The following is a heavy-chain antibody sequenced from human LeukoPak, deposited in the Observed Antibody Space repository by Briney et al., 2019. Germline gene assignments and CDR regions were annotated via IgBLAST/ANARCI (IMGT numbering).Heavy chain of an antibody. Sequence: SVKVSCKASGGTLSSYAISWVRQAPGQGLEWMGGIIPIFDTTKYAQKFQGRVTMTRDMSTSTVYMELSSLRSEDTAVYYCARDRGSHDYWGQGTLVTVSS. CDR3: ARDRGSHDY. D-gene: IGHD5-12*01. CDR1: GGTLSSYA. CDR2: IIPIFDTT. V-gene: IGHV1-69*05. J-gene: IGHJ4*02.